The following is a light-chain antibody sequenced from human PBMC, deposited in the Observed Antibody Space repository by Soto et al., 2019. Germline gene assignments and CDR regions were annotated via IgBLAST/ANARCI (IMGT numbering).Light chain of an antibody. CDR3: QQYVSSPPSWT. J-gene: IGKJ1*01. CDR2: AAS. Sequence: EIVLTQSPGTLSLYPGERATLSCRASQSVSSTYLAWYQQKAGQTPRLLIFAASSRAPGIPDRFSASGSGTDFTLTISSLAPDDFAVYYCQQYVSSPPSWTFGQGTKVEVK. CDR1: QSVSSTY. V-gene: IGKV3-20*01.